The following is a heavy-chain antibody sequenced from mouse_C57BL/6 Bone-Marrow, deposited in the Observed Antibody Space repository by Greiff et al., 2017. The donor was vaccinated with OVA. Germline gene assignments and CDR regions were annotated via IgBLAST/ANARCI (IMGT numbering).Heavy chain of an antibody. CDR1: GFTFSSYA. J-gene: IGHJ2*01. D-gene: IGHD1-1*01. Sequence: EVMLVESGGGLVKPGGSLKLSCAASGFTFSSYAMSWVRQTPEKRLEWVATISDGGSYTYYPDNVKGRFTISRDNAKNNLYLQMSHLKSEDTAMYYCARGITTVVDYFDYWGQCTTLTVSS. CDR3: ARGITTVVDYFDY. V-gene: IGHV5-4*03. CDR2: ISDGGSYT.